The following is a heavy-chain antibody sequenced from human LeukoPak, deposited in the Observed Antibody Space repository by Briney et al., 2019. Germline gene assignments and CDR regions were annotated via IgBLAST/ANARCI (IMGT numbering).Heavy chain of an antibody. CDR2: ISGSGGST. Sequence: PGESLRLSCAASGFTFGDARMSWVRQAPGKGLEWVSAISGSGGSTYYADSVKGRFTISRDNFKNTLYPQMNSLRAEDTAVYYCAKDRDGYSPFDYWGQGTLVTVSS. CDR1: GFTFGDA. D-gene: IGHD5-24*01. CDR3: AKDRDGYSPFDY. V-gene: IGHV3-23*01. J-gene: IGHJ4*02.